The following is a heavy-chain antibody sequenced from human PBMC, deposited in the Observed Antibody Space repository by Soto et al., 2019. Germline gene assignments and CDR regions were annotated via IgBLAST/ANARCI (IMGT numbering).Heavy chain of an antibody. J-gene: IGHJ4*02. D-gene: IGHD3-3*01. V-gene: IGHV3-23*01. CDR3: AKLDFWSSTPDDH. Sequence: DVELLESGGGLVQPGGSLRLPCAAAGFNFNTFAMTWVRQAPGKGLEWVSYISGGGSTTYYADSVKGRFAISRDNFKNTLYLQMNNLGAEDTAIYYCAKLDFWSSTPDDHWGQGTLVTVSS. CDR1: GFNFNTFA. CDR2: ISGGGSTT.